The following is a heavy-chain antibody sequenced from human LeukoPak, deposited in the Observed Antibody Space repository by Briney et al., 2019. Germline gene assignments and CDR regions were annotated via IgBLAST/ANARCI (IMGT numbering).Heavy chain of an antibody. J-gene: IGHJ6*03. CDR1: GYTFTSYG. D-gene: IGHD5-24*01. Sequence: ASVKVSCKASGYTFTSYGISWVRQAPGQGLEWMGWISAYNGNTNYAQKLQGRVTMTTDTSTSTAYMELRSLRSDDTAVYYCARTGYNYLGNYYYYYMDIWGQGTLVTVSS. CDR2: ISAYNGNT. CDR3: ARTGYNYLGNYYYYYMDI. V-gene: IGHV1-18*01.